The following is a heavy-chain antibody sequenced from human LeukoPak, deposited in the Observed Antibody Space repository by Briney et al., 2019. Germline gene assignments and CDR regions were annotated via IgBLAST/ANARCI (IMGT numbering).Heavy chain of an antibody. D-gene: IGHD5-24*01. CDR3: TRTRGGQNYEYNYYHGMDV. CDR2: IRSKANNYAT. CDR1: GFTFSGSA. V-gene: IGHV3-73*01. J-gene: IGHJ6*02. Sequence: GGSLRLSCAASGFTFSGSAMHWVRQASGKGLEWVGRIRSKANNYATAYAASVKGRFSIYRDDSKNTAYLQVNSLKTEDTAVYYCTRTRGGQNYEYNYYHGMDVWGQGTTVTVSS.